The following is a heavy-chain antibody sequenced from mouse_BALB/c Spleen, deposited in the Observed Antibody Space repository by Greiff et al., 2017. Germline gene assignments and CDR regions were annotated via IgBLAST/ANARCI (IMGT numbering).Heavy chain of an antibody. CDR1: GFTFSDYY. V-gene: IGHV5-4*02. CDR3: ARDEDDPWFAY. J-gene: IGHJ3*01. CDR2: ISDGGSYT. Sequence: EVKLMESGGGLVKPGGSLKLSCAASGFTFSDYYMYWVRQTPEKRLEWVATISDGGSYTYYPDSVKGRFTISRDNAKNNLYLQMSSLKSEDTAMYYCARDEDDPWFAYWGQGTLVTVSA. D-gene: IGHD2-3*01.